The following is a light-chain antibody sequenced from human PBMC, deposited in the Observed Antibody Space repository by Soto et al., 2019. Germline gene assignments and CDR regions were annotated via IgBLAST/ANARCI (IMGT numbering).Light chain of an antibody. CDR2: AAS. Sequence: EFVLTPSPGTLSLSPEERATLSCRASQSVSATYLAWYQQKPGQAPRLLIYAASSRATGVPDRFSGSGSGTDFTLTISRLEPEDFAVYYCQHYVTSPLTFGGGTKVDIK. J-gene: IGKJ4*01. V-gene: IGKV3-20*01. CDR3: QHYVTSPLT. CDR1: QSVSATY.